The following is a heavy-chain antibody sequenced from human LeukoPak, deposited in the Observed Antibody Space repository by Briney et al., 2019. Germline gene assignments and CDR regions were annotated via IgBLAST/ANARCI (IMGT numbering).Heavy chain of an antibody. CDR1: GYTFPNYG. CDR2: ISAFNGNR. Sequence: ASVKVSCRASGYTFPNYGFSWVRQAPGQGLEWMGWISAFNGNRNYAQKFQGRVTLTTDTSTSTAYMELSSLTSEDTGVYYCTRETSSRYFDFWGQGTLVTVSS. J-gene: IGHJ4*02. CDR3: TRETSSRYFDF. V-gene: IGHV1-18*01.